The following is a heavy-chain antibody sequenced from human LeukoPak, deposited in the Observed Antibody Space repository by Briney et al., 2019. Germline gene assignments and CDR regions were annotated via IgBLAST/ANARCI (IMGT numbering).Heavy chain of an antibody. D-gene: IGHD6-13*01. V-gene: IGHV3-23*01. CDR2: ISGSGGST. J-gene: IGHJ4*02. CDR1: GLTFSSYA. Sequence: GGSLRLSCAASGLTFSSYAMSWVRQAPGKGLEWVSAISGSGGSTYYADSVKGRFTISRDNSKNTLYLQMNSLRAEDTAVYYCAKDHRYSSSWYPGYWGQGTLVTVSS. CDR3: AKDHRYSSSWYPGY.